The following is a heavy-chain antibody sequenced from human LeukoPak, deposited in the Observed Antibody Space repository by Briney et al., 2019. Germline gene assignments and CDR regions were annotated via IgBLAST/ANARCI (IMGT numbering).Heavy chain of an antibody. J-gene: IGHJ4*02. V-gene: IGHV1-18*01. Sequence: GASVKVSCKASGYTFTSYGISWVRRAPGQGLEWMGWISAYNGNTNYAQKLRGRVTMTTDTSTSTAYMELRSLRSDDTAVYYCARGNYDSSGYYFHFDYWGQGTLATASS. CDR3: ARGNYDSSGYYFHFDY. CDR1: GYTFTSYG. CDR2: ISAYNGNT. D-gene: IGHD3-22*01.